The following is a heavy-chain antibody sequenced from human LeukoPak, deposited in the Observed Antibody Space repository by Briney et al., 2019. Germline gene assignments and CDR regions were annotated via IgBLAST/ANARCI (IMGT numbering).Heavy chain of an antibody. CDR2: ISAYNGNT. V-gene: IGHV1-18*01. CDR3: ARDPLKYYYDSSGYPYFEY. CDR1: GYTFTNYG. D-gene: IGHD3-22*01. J-gene: IGHJ1*01. Sequence: ASVKVSCKASGYTFTNYGISWVRQAPGQGPEWIGGISAYNGNTKYVQKFQGRVTLTTDTSRSTAYMELRSLRSDDTAVYYCARDPLKYYYDSSGYPYFEYWGQGTLVTVSS.